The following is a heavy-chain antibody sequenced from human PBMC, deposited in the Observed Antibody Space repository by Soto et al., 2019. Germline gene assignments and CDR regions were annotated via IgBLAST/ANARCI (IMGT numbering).Heavy chain of an antibody. Sequence: PSETLSLTCTVSGGSISSGGYYWSWIRQHPGKGLEWIGYIYYSGSTYYNPSLKSRVTISVDTSKNQFSLKLSSVTAADTAVYYCARQRGGDYENSYYYYYGMDVWGQGTTVTVSS. V-gene: IGHV4-31*03. J-gene: IGHJ6*02. D-gene: IGHD4-17*01. CDR2: IYYSGST. CDR1: GGSISSGGYY. CDR3: ARQRGGDYENSYYYYYGMDV.